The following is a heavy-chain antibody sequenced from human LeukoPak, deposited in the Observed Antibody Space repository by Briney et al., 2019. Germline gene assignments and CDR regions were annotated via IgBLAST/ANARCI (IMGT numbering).Heavy chain of an antibody. Sequence: GRSLRLSCAAPGFTFSSYGMHWVRQAPGKGLEWVAVISYDGSNKYYADSVKGRFTISRDNSKNTLYLQMNSLRAEDTAVYYCAKDGGIAVAGTFDYWGQGTLVTVSS. J-gene: IGHJ4*02. V-gene: IGHV3-30*18. CDR1: GFTFSSYG. CDR2: ISYDGSNK. D-gene: IGHD6-19*01. CDR3: AKDGGIAVAGTFDY.